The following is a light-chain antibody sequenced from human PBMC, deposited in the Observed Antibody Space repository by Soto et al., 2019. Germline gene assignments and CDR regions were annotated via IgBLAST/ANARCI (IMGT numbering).Light chain of an antibody. CDR3: QSYNTARPT. CDR1: QAISNS. Sequence: DIQMTQSPSSLSASMGDRVAITCRASQAISNSLAWYQQKPGKPPQLLSYAASTLQSGVPSRFSGSGSGTDVTLTISGLQPEDLATYYCQSYNTARPTFGQGTRLGIK. CDR2: AAS. J-gene: IGKJ5*01. V-gene: IGKV1-27*01.